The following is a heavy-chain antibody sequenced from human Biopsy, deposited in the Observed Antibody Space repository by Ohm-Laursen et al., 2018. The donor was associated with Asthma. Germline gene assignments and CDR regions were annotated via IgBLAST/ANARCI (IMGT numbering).Heavy chain of an antibody. Sequence: GTLSLTCPVSGGSISTYYWTWIRPPPGKGLEWVAYLYNSGTTNYNPSLKSRVTISVDTSKNQVSLNVRSVTAADTAVYYCARDRGGTYGRTFESWGQGTLVTVSS. J-gene: IGHJ4*02. CDR3: ARDRGGTYGRTFES. CDR1: GGSISTYY. V-gene: IGHV4-59*01. D-gene: IGHD1-26*01. CDR2: LYNSGTT.